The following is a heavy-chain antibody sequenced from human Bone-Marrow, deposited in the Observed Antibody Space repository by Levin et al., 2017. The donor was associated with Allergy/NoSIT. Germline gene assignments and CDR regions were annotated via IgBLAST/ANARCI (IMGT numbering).Heavy chain of an antibody. V-gene: IGHV3-9*01. D-gene: IGHD3-22*01. CDR1: GFIFDNYA. CDR3: AKGRPAPYDHSGYRRNLYYYYNMDV. CDR2: INWNTGII. Sequence: PGGSLRLSCVASGFIFDNYAMHWVRQAPGKGLEWVSGINWNTGIIGYADSVKGRFTISRENAKNSLHLQMNSLRAEDTALYFCAKGRPAPYDHSGYRRNLYYYYNMDVWGLGTTVIVSS. J-gene: IGHJ6*02.